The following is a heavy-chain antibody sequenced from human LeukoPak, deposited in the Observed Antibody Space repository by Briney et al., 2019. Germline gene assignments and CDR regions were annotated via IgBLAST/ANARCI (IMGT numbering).Heavy chain of an antibody. J-gene: IGHJ4*02. V-gene: IGHV1-2*02. CDR2: INPNSGGT. CDR1: GYTFTGYY. D-gene: IGHD4-17*01. Sequence: ASVKVSCKASGYTFTGYYMHWVRQAPGQGREWMGWINPNSGGTNYAQKFQGRVTMTRDTSISTAYMELSRLRSDDTAVYYCARPHDYGDYSYFDYWGQGTLVTVSS. CDR3: ARPHDYGDYSYFDY.